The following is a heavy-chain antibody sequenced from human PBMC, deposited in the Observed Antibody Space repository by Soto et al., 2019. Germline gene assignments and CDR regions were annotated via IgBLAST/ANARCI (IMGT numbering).Heavy chain of an antibody. CDR2: ISGSGGST. CDR3: AKDQIRGGYSSGWYVDY. V-gene: IGHV3-23*01. CDR1: GFTFSSYA. Sequence: GGSLRLSCAASGFTFSSYAMSWVRQAPGKGLEWVSAISGSGGSTYYADSVKGRFTISRDNSKNTLYLQMNSLRAEDTAVYYCAKDQIRGGYSSGWYVDYWGQGTLVTVSS. D-gene: IGHD6-19*01. J-gene: IGHJ4*02.